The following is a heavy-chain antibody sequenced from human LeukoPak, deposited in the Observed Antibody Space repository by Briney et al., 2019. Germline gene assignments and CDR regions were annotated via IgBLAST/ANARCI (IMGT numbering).Heavy chain of an antibody. Sequence: GGSLRLSCAASGFTFDDYAMHWVRQAPGKGLEWVSGISWNSGSIGYADSVKGRFTISRDNAKNSLYLQMNSLRAEDTALYYCAKEDRRSGYEEDYYYYGMDVWGQGTTVTVSS. J-gene: IGHJ6*02. CDR2: ISWNSGSI. CDR3: AKEDRRSGYEEDYYYYGMDV. V-gene: IGHV3-9*01. D-gene: IGHD5-12*01. CDR1: GFTFDDYA.